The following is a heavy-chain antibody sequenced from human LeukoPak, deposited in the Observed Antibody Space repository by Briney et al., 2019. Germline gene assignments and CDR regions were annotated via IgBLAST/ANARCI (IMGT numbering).Heavy chain of an antibody. CDR1: GFTFSSYT. Sequence: GGSLRLSCAASGFTFSSYTMNWLRQAPGKGLECVSYINSRGSTISYADSVKGRFTISRDNAKNSLYLQMNSLRAEDTAVYYCARYWSSWSADFWGQGTLVTVSS. D-gene: IGHD6-13*01. CDR2: INSRGSTI. J-gene: IGHJ4*02. V-gene: IGHV3-48*01. CDR3: ARYWSSWSADF.